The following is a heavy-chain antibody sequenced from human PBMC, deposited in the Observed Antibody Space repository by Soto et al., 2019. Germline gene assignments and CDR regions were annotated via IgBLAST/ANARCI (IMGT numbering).Heavy chain of an antibody. CDR1: GFTFSNYG. V-gene: IGHV3-30*18. CDR3: AKEGKSSPYDCYDMDV. Sequence: QVQLVESGGGVVQPGRSLRLSCAASGFTFSNYGMHWVRQAPGKGLEWVAVISYAGSNKYYADSVKGRFTISRDISKNTLYLQMNSLRAEDTAVYYCAKEGKSSPYDCYDMDVWGRGTTVTVSS. CDR2: ISYAGSNK. J-gene: IGHJ6*01. D-gene: IGHD6-13*01.